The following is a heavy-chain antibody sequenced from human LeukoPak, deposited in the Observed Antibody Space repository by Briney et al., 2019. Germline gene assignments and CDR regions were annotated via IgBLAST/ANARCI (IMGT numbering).Heavy chain of an antibody. CDR3: AKDRKGIAVVRGVDY. D-gene: IGHD6-19*01. J-gene: IGHJ4*02. Sequence: GASVKVSCKASGYTFTGYYMHWVRQAPGQGLEWMGWINPNSGGTNYAQKFQGRVTMTRDTSISTAYMELSRLRSDDTAVYYCAKDRKGIAVVRGVDYWGQGTLVTVSS. V-gene: IGHV1-2*02. CDR2: INPNSGGT. CDR1: GYTFTGYY.